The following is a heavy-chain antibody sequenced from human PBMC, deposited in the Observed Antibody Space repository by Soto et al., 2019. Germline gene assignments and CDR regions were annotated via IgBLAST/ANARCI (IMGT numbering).Heavy chain of an antibody. J-gene: IGHJ4*02. D-gene: IGHD2-8*02. CDR2: ITDTGGDA. CDR3: AGEHAECTGGVCYSGY. CDR1: GLTFGSRA. Sequence: PGGSLRLSCVASGLTFGSRAMSWVRQAPGEGLQWVSTITDTGGDAKYADSVRGRFVISRDNSKNTLYLQMNRLRAEDTAVYYCAGEHAECTGGVCYSGYWGQGTLVTVSS. V-gene: IGHV3-23*01.